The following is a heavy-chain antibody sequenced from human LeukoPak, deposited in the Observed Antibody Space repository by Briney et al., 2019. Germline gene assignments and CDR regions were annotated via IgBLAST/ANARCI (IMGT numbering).Heavy chain of an antibody. Sequence: SETLSLTCTVSGGSISSSSYYWGWIRQPPGKGPEWIGSIYYSGSTYYNPSLKSRVTISVDTSKNQFSLKLSSVTAADTAVYYCARHGYYDSSGYFTWGHGTLVTVSS. V-gene: IGHV4-39*01. CDR3: ARHGYYDSSGYFT. J-gene: IGHJ5*01. D-gene: IGHD3-22*01. CDR1: GGSISSSSYY. CDR2: IYYSGST.